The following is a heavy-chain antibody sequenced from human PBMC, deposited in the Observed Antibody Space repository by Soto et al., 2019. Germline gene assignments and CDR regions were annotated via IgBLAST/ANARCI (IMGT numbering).Heavy chain of an antibody. CDR1: GGTFSSYA. Sequence: QVQLVQSGAEVKKPGSSVKVSCKASGGTFSSYAISWVRQAPGQGLEWMGGIIPIFGTANYAQKFQGRVTITADESTSTAYMELSSLRSEDTAVYYCARMVIAVALSWFDPWGQGTLVTVSS. CDR3: ARMVIAVALSWFDP. V-gene: IGHV1-69*01. D-gene: IGHD6-19*01. J-gene: IGHJ5*02. CDR2: IIPIFGTA.